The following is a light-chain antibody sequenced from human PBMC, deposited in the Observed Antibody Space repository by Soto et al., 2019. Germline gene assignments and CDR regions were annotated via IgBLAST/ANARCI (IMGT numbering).Light chain of an antibody. CDR1: GSDVGAYNY. CDR3: SSHAGSIHFYV. J-gene: IGLJ1*01. V-gene: IGLV2-8*01. Sequence: QSALTQPPSASGSPGQSVTISCTGTGSDVGAYNYVSWYQQHPGKAPKLIISEVSQRPSGVPDRFSGSKSGNTASLTVSGLQAEDEADYYCSSHAGSIHFYVFGTGTKVTVL. CDR2: EVS.